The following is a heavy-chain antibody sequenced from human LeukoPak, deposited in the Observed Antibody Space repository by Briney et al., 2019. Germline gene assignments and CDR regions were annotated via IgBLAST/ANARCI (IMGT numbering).Heavy chain of an antibody. V-gene: IGHV3-23*01. CDR3: AKYLRYLDY. CDR1: GFIFSSYA. J-gene: IGHJ4*02. D-gene: IGHD2-2*02. CDR2: ITGSGGST. Sequence: GESLRLSCAASGFIFSSYAMSWVRQAPGKGLEWVSTITGSGGSTYYADPVKGRFTISRDNSKNTLDLQMNSLRAEDTAVYYCAKYLRYLDYWGQGTLVTVSS.